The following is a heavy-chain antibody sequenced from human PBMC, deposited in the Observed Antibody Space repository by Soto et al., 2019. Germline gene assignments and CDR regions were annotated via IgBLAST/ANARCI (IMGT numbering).Heavy chain of an antibody. CDR1: GGSFTSYY. CDR2: INHSGIT. J-gene: IGHJ4*02. V-gene: IGHV4-34*01. Sequence: SETLSLTCAFYGGSFTSYYWNWIRQPPGKGLEWIGEINHSGITNYNPSLKSRVTISEDTSKNQVSLKLSSVTAADTAVYYCARDSEGGGHWGQGTLVTVS. D-gene: IGHD3-16*01. CDR3: ARDSEGGGH.